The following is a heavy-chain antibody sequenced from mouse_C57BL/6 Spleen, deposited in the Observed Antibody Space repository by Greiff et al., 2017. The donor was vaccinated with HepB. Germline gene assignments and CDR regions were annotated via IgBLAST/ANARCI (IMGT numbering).Heavy chain of an antibody. D-gene: IGHD2-10*02. CDR3: AKDDTPSEKDY. J-gene: IGHJ4*01. CDR1: GFSLTSYG. CDR2: IWGDGST. V-gene: IGHV2-3*01. Sequence: VMLVESGPGLVAPSQSLSITCTVSGFSLTSYGVSWVRQPPGKGLEWLGVIWGDGSTNYHSALISRLSISKDNSKSQVFLKLNSLQTDDTATDYRAKDDTPSEKDYWGQGTSVTVAS.